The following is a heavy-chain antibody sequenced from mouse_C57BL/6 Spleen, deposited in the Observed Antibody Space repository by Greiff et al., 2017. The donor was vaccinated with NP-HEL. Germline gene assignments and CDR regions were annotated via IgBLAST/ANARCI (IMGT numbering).Heavy chain of an antibody. CDR2: IDPSDSYP. V-gene: IGHV1-50*01. D-gene: IGHD1-1*01. CDR3: ARRGYYGSSRDY. Sequence: VQLQQPGAELVKPGASVKLSCKASGYTFTSYWMTWVKQRPGQGLEWIGEIDPSDSYPNYNQQFKGQATLTVDTSSSTADMQHSSLTSEDSAVYYCARRGYYGSSRDYWGQGTTLTVSS. J-gene: IGHJ2*01. CDR1: GYTFTSYW.